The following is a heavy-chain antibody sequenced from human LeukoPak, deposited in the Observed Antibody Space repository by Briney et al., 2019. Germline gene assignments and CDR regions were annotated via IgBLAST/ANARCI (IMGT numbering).Heavy chain of an antibody. V-gene: IGHV3-48*01. D-gene: IGHD5-24*01. CDR2: ISSSSNTI. CDR1: GFTFSSYN. CDR3: ARETPRRGETRDGYR. Sequence: PGGSLRLSCAASGFTFSSYNMNWVRQAPGKGLEWVSYISSSSNTIYYADSVKGRFTISRDNSKNTLYLQMNSLRAEDTAVYYCARETPRRGETRDGYRWGQGTVVTVSS. J-gene: IGHJ4*02.